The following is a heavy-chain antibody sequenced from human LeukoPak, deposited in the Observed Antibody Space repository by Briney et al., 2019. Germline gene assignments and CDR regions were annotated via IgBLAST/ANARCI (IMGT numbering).Heavy chain of an antibody. J-gene: IGHJ5*02. Sequence: SETLSLTCTVSGGSISSSNYYWGWIRQPPGKGLEWIGSIYYSGSTYYTPSLKSRVTISVDTSKNQFSLKLSSVTAADTAVYYCARGSSRFDPWGQGTLVTVSS. D-gene: IGHD4-11*01. CDR3: ARGSSRFDP. CDR2: IYYSGST. V-gene: IGHV4-39*07. CDR1: GGSISSSNYY.